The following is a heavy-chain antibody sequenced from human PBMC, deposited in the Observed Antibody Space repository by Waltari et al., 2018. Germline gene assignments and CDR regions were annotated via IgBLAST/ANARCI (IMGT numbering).Heavy chain of an antibody. CDR3: ATDKGDSSGYYYEGY. D-gene: IGHD3-22*01. J-gene: IGHJ4*02. CDR1: GYTLTELS. Sequence: QVQLVQSGAEVKKPGASVKVSCKVSGYTLTELSMHWVRQAPGKGLEWIGGFDPEDVETTYAQKFQGRVTMTEDTSTDTAYMELSSLRSEDTAVYYCATDKGDSSGYYYEGYWGQGTLVTVSS. V-gene: IGHV1-24*01. CDR2: FDPEDVET.